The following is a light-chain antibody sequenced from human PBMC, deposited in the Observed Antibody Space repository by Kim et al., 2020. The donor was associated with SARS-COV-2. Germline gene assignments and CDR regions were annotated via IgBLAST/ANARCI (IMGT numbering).Light chain of an antibody. CDR2: RDR. J-gene: IGLJ3*02. V-gene: IGLV3-9*01. CDR1: DIGSKD. CDR3: QVWDNSAVV. Sequence: SYELTQPLSVSVALGQTASITCGGDDIGSKDVHWYQQKSGQAPVLVIYRDRNRPSGIPERFSGSDSGNTATLTISRAQAGDEADYYCQVWDNSAVVFGGG.